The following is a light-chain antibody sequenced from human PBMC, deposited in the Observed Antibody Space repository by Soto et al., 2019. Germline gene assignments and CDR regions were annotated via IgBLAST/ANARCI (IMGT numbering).Light chain of an antibody. CDR3: SVWDDSLKGLV. CDR2: NNN. CDR1: NFNIGSHT. J-gene: IGLJ3*02. V-gene: IGLV1-44*01. Sequence: QSVLTQPPSASGTPGQRVTISCSGSNFNIGSHTVNWYQQLPGTAPKLLMHNNNQRPSGVPDRFSGSKSGTSASLAISGLQSEDEADYSCSVWDDSLKGLVFGGGTKLTVL.